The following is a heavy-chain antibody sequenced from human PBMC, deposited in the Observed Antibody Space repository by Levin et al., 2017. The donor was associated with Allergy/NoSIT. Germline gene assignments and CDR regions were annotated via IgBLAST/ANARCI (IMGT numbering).Heavy chain of an antibody. J-gene: IGHJ6*03. V-gene: IGHV3-49*04. CDR3: TRDWYMDV. CDR2: IRSKTYGGTT. Sequence: GGSLRLSCTTTRFTFGDYGVSWVRQAPGKGLEWVAHIRSKTYGGTTEYSAAVKGRVSIARDDSKSIAYLQMNSLNTEDTAVYYCTRDWYMDVWGKGITVTVSS. CDR1: RFTFGDYG.